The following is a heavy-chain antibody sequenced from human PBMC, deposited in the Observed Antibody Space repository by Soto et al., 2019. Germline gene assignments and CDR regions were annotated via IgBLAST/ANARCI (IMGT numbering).Heavy chain of an antibody. Sequence: GGSLRLSCAASGFTFSSYGMHWVRQAPGKGLEWVAVISYDGSNKYYADSVKGRFTISRDNSKNTLYLQMNSLRAEDTAVYYCAFLDCGYGHLCQKHQPPVLERSWGQGTLVTVSS. CDR2: ISYDGSNK. V-gene: IGHV3-30*03. CDR3: AFLDCGYGHLCQKHQPPVLERS. J-gene: IGHJ4*02. D-gene: IGHD2-21*02. CDR1: GFTFSSYG.